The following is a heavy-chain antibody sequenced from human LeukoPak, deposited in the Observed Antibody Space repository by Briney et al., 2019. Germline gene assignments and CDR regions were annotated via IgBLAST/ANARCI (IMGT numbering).Heavy chain of an antibody. V-gene: IGHV3-23*01. Sequence: GGSLRLSCAASGFSFSSYAMSWVRQAPGKGLEWVSAISDSGGGTYYAESMKGRFTISRDNSKNTLYLQMNSLRVEDTAVYYCAKSGVRAAADTNAFDIWGQGTMVTVSS. D-gene: IGHD6-13*01. J-gene: IGHJ3*02. CDR2: ISDSGGGT. CDR3: AKSGVRAAADTNAFDI. CDR1: GFSFSSYA.